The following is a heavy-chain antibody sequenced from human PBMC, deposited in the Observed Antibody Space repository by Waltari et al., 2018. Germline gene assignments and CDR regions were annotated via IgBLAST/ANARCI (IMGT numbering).Heavy chain of an antibody. J-gene: IGHJ4*02. CDR3: ARSYYYDSSGYYSPFDY. V-gene: IGHV3-48*04. D-gene: IGHD3-22*01. CDR1: GFTFSSYS. Sequence: EVQLVESGGGLVQPGGSLRLSCAASGFTFSSYSMNWVRQAPGKGLEWVSYISSSSSTIYYADSVKGRFTSSRDNAKNSLYLQRNSLRAEDTAVYYCARSYYYDSSGYYSPFDYWGQGTLVTVSS. CDR2: ISSSSSTI.